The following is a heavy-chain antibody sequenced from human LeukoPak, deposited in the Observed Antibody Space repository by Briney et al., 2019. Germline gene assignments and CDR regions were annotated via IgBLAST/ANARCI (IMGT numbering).Heavy chain of an antibody. D-gene: IGHD3-3*01. J-gene: IGHJ4*02. CDR2: ISSSSSTM. V-gene: IGHV3-48*02. CDR1: GFTFSSYS. Sequence: GGSLRLSCAASGFTFSSYSMNWVRQAPGKGLEWVSYISSSSSTMYYADSVKGRLTISRDNAKNSLYLQMNSLRDEDTAVYYCARGTIFGVVTAFDCWGQGTLVTVSS. CDR3: ARGTIFGVVTAFDC.